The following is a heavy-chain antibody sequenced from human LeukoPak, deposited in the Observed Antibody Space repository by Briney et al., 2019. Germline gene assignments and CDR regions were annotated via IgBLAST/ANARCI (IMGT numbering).Heavy chain of an antibody. CDR2: LYSGSST. CDR3: ARVGDHFHWYLDL. CDR1: GFTVSTNY. J-gene: IGHJ2*01. Sequence: SGGSLRLSCAASGFTVSTNYMNWVRQAPGKGLERVSILYSGSSTYYADSVEGRFTISRDSSKNTLFLQMNDLRAEDTAVYYCARVGDHFHWYLDLWGRGTLVTVSS. D-gene: IGHD3-3*02. V-gene: IGHV3-53*01.